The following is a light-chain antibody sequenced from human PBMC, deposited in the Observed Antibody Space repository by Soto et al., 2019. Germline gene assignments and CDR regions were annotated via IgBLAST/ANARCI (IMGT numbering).Light chain of an antibody. Sequence: DVQMTQSPSSLSASVGDSVTITCRASQDIKSDLAWYQQRPGEAPKSLIFGASNLLDGVPSKFSGSGSGSEFTLTISSLQPEDSATYFCQRSKSHPPTFGRGTKVEI. CDR3: QRSKSHPPT. J-gene: IGKJ2*01. CDR2: GAS. CDR1: QDIKSD. V-gene: IGKV1-16*02.